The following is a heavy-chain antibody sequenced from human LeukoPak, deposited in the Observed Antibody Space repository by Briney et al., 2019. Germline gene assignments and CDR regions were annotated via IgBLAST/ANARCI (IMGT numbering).Heavy chain of an antibody. J-gene: IGHJ4*02. V-gene: IGHV4-4*07. D-gene: IGHD3-22*01. Sequence: NPSETLSLTCTVSGGSISSYYWSWIRQPAGKGLEWIGRIYTSGSTNYNPSLKSRVTMSVDTSKNQFSLKLSSVTAADTAVYYCARNYYDSSGYYPLDYWGQGTLVTVSS. CDR1: GGSISSYY. CDR2: IYTSGST. CDR3: ARNYYDSSGYYPLDY.